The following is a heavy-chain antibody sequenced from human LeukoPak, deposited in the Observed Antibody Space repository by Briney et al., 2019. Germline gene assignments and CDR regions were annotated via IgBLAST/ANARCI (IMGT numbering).Heavy chain of an antibody. CDR1: GFIFSHHG. Sequence: GGSLRLSCATSGFIFSHHGMNWVRQAPGKGLEWVSGIRADAVTTYYADSVKGRFIMSRDNSKNTVYLQMNSLSAEDAAVYYCVKDDGWVQYANWGQGTLVTVSS. CDR2: IRADAVTT. J-gene: IGHJ4*02. V-gene: IGHV3-23*01. CDR3: VKDDGWVQYAN. D-gene: IGHD5-24*01.